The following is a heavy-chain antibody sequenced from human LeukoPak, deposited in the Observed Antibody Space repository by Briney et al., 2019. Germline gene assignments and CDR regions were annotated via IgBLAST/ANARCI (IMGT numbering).Heavy chain of an antibody. CDR2: IYSSGST. D-gene: IGHD3-16*01. J-gene: IGHJ4*02. CDR1: GGSISSTY. CDR3: ARLGGSRDFDY. Sequence: SETLSLTCTVSGGSISSTYWSWIRQPPGKGLEWIGYIYSSGSTSYNPSLKSRVTISVDTSKNQFSLRLKFVTAADTAVYYCARLGGSRDFDYWGQGTLVTVPS. V-gene: IGHV4-59*08.